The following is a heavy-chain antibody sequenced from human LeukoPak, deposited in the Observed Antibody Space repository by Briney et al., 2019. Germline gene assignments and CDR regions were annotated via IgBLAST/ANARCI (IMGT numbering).Heavy chain of an antibody. V-gene: IGHV1-69*04. D-gene: IGHD2-15*01. J-gene: IGHJ4*02. CDR2: IIPILGIA. CDR1: GGTFSSYT. CDR3: ARDGQGYCSGGSCYIGYYFDY. Sequence: SVKVSCKASGGTFSSYTISWVRQAPGQGLEWMGRIIPILGIANYAQKFQGRVTITADKSTSPAYMELSSLRSEDTAVYYCARDGQGYCSGGSCYIGYYFDYWGQGTLVIVSS.